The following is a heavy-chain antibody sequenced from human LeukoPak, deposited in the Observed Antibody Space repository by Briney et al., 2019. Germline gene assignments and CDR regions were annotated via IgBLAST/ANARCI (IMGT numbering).Heavy chain of an antibody. D-gene: IGHD2-15*01. Sequence: ASVKVSCKASGGTFSSYTISWVRQAPGQGLEWMGGIIPFFGTTNYAQNFQGRVTITADESTSTAYMELSSLRSEDTAVYYCARQPDCSGGSCYDYYYYGMDVWGQGTTVTVSS. J-gene: IGHJ6*02. CDR3: ARQPDCSGGSCYDYYYYGMDV. CDR1: GGTFSSYT. CDR2: IIPFFGTT. V-gene: IGHV1-69*13.